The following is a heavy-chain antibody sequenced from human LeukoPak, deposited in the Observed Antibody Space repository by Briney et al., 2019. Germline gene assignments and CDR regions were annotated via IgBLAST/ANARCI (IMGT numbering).Heavy chain of an antibody. CDR1: GGSISSFY. J-gene: IGHJ4*02. CDR2: IYYSGGT. CDR3: ATRKLGNDY. V-gene: IGHV4-59*01. D-gene: IGHD7-27*01. Sequence: PWETLSLTCTVSGGSISSFYWTWIRQPPGKGLEWIGYIYYSGGTNYNPSLKSRVTISVDTSKNQFSLKLYSVTAADTAVYYCATRKLGNDYWGQGTLVTVSS.